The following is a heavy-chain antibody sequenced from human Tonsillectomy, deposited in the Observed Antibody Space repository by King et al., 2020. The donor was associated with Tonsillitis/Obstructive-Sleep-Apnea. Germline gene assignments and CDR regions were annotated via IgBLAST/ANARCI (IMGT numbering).Heavy chain of an antibody. V-gene: IGHV4-34*01. J-gene: IGHJ6*02. CDR2: INHSGST. CDR1: GGSFSGYY. D-gene: IGHD3-22*01. Sequence: VQLQQWGAGLLKPSETLSLTCAVYGGSFSGYYWSWIRQPPGKGLEWIGEINHSGSTNYNPSLKSRVTISVDTSKNQFSLKLSSVTAADTAVYYCARRPSSAEYYYYYYGMDVWGQGTTVTVSS. CDR3: ARRPSSAEYYYYYYGMDV.